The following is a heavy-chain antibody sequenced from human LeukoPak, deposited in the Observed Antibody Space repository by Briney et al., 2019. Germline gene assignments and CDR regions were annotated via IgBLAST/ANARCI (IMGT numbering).Heavy chain of an antibody. D-gene: IGHD3-22*01. J-gene: IGHJ4*02. CDR2: IYYSGST. Sequence: SETLSLTCTVSGGSFSSGGYYWSWIRQHPGKGLEWIGYIYYSGSTYYNPSLKSRVTISVDTSKNQFSLKLSSVTAADTAVYYCARGITMIVGNDYWGQGTLVTVSS. CDR3: ARGITMIVGNDY. CDR1: GGSFSSGGYY. V-gene: IGHV4-31*03.